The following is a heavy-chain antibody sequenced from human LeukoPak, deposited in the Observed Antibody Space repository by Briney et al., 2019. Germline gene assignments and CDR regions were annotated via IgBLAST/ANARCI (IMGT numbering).Heavy chain of an antibody. CDR1: GGSFSGYY. J-gene: IGHJ4*02. CDR2: INHSGST. V-gene: IGHV4-34*01. D-gene: IGHD3-3*01. Sequence: SETLSLTCAVYGGSFSGYYWSWIRQPPGKGLEWIGEINHSGSTNYNPSLKSRVTISVNTSKNQFSLKLSSVTAADTAVYYCARVYYDFWSGSKGLDYWGQGTLVTVSS. CDR3: ARVYYDFWSGSKGLDY.